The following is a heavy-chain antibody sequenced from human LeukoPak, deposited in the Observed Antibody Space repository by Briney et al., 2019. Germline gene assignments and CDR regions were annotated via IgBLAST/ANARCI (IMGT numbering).Heavy chain of an antibody. CDR1: GGSISSSSYY. Sequence: PSETLSLTCTVSGGSISSSSYYWGWIRQPPGKGLEWIGSIYYSGSTYYNPSLKSRVTISVDTSKNQFSLKLSSVTAADTAVYYCASGGYDGYNWFDPWGRGTLVTVSS. V-gene: IGHV4-39*07. D-gene: IGHD5-12*01. CDR3: ASGGYDGYNWFDP. J-gene: IGHJ5*02. CDR2: IYYSGST.